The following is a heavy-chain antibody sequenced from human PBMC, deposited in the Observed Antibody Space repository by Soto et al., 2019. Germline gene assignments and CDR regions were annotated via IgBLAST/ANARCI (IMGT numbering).Heavy chain of an antibody. D-gene: IGHD3-3*01. V-gene: IGHV1-18*01. J-gene: IGHJ4*02. Sequence: GASVKVSCKASGYTFTSYGISWVRQAPGQGLEWMGWISAYNGNTNYAQKLQGRVTMTTDTSTSTAYMELRSLRSDDTAVYYCARAWYYDFWSGYYRFDYWGQGTLVTVSS. CDR2: ISAYNGNT. CDR1: GYTFTSYG. CDR3: ARAWYYDFWSGYYRFDY.